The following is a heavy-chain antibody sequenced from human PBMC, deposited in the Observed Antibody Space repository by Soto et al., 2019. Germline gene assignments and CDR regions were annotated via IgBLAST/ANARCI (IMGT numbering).Heavy chain of an antibody. CDR3: ARGRYDYVWGSYRYGYYYYGMDV. Sequence: ASVKVSCKASGYTFTGYYMHWVRQAPGQGLEWMGWINPNSGGTDYAQKFQGWVTMTRDTSISTAYMELSRLRSDDTAVYYCARGRYDYVWGSYRYGYYYYGMDVWGQGTTVTVSS. J-gene: IGHJ6*02. CDR2: INPNSGGT. CDR1: GYTFTGYY. D-gene: IGHD3-16*02. V-gene: IGHV1-2*04.